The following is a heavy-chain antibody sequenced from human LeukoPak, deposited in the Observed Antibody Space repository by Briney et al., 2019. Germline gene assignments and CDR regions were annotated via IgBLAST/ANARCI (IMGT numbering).Heavy chain of an antibody. D-gene: IGHD3-3*01. J-gene: IGHJ4*02. Sequence: ASVKVSCKASGYTFTSYGISWVRQAPGQGLEWMGWISAYNGNTNYAQKLQGRVTMTTDTSTSTAYMELRSLRSDDTAVYYCARAWWDTIFGVVTGFGYWGQGILVTVSS. CDR3: ARAWWDTIFGVVTGFGY. V-gene: IGHV1-18*01. CDR2: ISAYNGNT. CDR1: GYTFTSYG.